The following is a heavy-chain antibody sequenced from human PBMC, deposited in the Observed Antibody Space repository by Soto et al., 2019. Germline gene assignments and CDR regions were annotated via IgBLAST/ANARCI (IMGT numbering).Heavy chain of an antibody. J-gene: IGHJ4*02. CDR1: GFTFSSYA. CDR3: ASDTERWLQSGGVDY. V-gene: IGHV3-30-3*01. CDR2: ISYDGSNK. Sequence: QVQLVESGGGVVQPGRSLRLSCAASGFTFSSYAMHWVRQAPGKGLEWVAVISYDGSNKYYADSVNGRFTISRDNSKNTLYLQMNSLRAEDTAVYYCASDTERWLQSGGVDYWGQGTLVTVSS. D-gene: IGHD5-12*01.